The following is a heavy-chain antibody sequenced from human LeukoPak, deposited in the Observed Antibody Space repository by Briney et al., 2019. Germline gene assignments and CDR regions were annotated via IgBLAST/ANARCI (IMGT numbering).Heavy chain of an antibody. Sequence: SETLSLTCAVYGGSFSGYYWSWIRQPPGKGLEWIGEIHRSGSTNYSPSLKSRVTISVDNSRNQFSLGLSSVTAADTAVYYCARATYSSGWDFDYWGQGTLVTVSS. CDR1: GGSFSGYY. CDR2: IHRSGST. V-gene: IGHV4-34*01. CDR3: ARATYSSGWDFDY. J-gene: IGHJ4*02. D-gene: IGHD6-19*01.